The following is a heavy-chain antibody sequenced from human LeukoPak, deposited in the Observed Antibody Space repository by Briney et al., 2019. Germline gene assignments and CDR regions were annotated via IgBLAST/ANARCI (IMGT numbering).Heavy chain of an antibody. CDR3: AKDPLGRCAGAICSPFEY. J-gene: IGHJ4*02. CDR2: ISGSDPGT. D-gene: IGHD7-27*01. Sequence: HTGGSLRLSCVASGFTFKNYAMSWVRRVPGKGLEWVSAISGSDPGTYYADSVRGRFTISRDNSKNTLYLLMSRLRAQDAAIYYCAKDPLGRCAGAICSPFEYWGQGALVTVSS. V-gene: IGHV3-23*01. CDR1: GFTFKNYA.